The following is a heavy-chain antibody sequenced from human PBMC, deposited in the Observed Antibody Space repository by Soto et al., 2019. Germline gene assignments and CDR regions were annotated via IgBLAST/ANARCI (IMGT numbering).Heavy chain of an antibody. D-gene: IGHD6-19*01. Sequence: QVQLVASGGGVVQPGRSLRLSCAASGFTFSSYAMHWVRQAPSKGLEWVAVISYDGSNKYYADSVKGRFTISRDNSKNTLYLQMNSLRAEDTAVYYCARDLIAVAGRNWFDPWGQGTLVTVSS. J-gene: IGHJ5*02. CDR2: ISYDGSNK. CDR1: GFTFSSYA. CDR3: ARDLIAVAGRNWFDP. V-gene: IGHV3-30-3*01.